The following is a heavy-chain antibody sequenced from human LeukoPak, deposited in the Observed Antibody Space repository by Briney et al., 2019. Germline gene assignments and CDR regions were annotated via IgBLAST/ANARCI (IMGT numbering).Heavy chain of an antibody. Sequence: AGGSLRLSCAASGFTFSSYAMSWVRQAPGKGLEWVPAISGSGGSTYYADSVKGRFTISRDNSKNTLYLQMNSLRAEDTAVYYCAKAFKGCYSVWGQGTLVTVSS. CDR3: AKAFKGCYSV. D-gene: IGHD2-15*01. V-gene: IGHV3-23*01. CDR1: GFTFSSYA. CDR2: ISGSGGST. J-gene: IGHJ4*02.